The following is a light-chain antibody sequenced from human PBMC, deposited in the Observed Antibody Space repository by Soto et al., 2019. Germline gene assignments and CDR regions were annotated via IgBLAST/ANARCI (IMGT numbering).Light chain of an antibody. Sequence: QSVLTQTPSASGTPGQRGSISCSGSSTNIGRNTVIWYQQVPGTTPKVLIYSNSQRPSGVPDRFSGSKSGTSASLAISGLQSDDEADYYSAAWDDSLNAVVFGGGTKLTVL. CDR3: AAWDDSLNAVV. J-gene: IGLJ2*01. V-gene: IGLV1-44*01. CDR2: SNS. CDR1: STNIGRNT.